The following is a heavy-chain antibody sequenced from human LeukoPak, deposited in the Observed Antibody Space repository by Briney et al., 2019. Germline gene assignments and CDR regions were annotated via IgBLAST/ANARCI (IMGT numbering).Heavy chain of an antibody. CDR2: ISNSGDNT. J-gene: IGHJ6*03. CDR3: AKGWGVGYYYYMDV. D-gene: IGHD3-10*01. CDR1: GFTFRNYA. V-gene: IGHV3-23*01. Sequence: PGGSLRLSCAASGFTFRNYAMTWVRQAPGKGLECVSGISNSGDNTYYGDSVKGRFTTSRDNSKNTLYLQMNSLRVEDTAVYYCAKGWGVGYYYYMDVWGKGTTVTVSS.